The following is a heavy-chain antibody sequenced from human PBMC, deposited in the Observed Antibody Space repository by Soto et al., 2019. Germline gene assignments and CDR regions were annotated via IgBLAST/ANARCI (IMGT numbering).Heavy chain of an antibody. CDR1: GYRFTSYW. D-gene: IGHD6-13*01. Sequence: EVQLVQSGAEVRKPGESLRISCKASGYRFTSYWITWVRQMPGKGLEWMGRIDPSDFYTNYRPAFQGHVTISADKSITTSYLQWSRLEASDTAVYYCARIGDAASLDSWGQGTLVTVSS. V-gene: IGHV5-10-1*03. J-gene: IGHJ4*02. CDR3: ARIGDAASLDS. CDR2: IDPSDFYT.